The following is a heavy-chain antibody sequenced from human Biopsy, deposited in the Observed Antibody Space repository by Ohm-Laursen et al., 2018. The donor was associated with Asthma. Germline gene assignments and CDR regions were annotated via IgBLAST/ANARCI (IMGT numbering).Heavy chain of an antibody. J-gene: IGHJ6*02. CDR2: LIPVLGTP. V-gene: IGHV1-69*13. CDR1: GDSFSNYA. D-gene: IGHD5-12*01. CDR3: ARGYSGSDRIVYYYSGLEV. Sequence: ASVKVSCKVSGDSFSNYAISWVRQAPGQGLEWMGGLIPVLGTPDHAQMFEGRVTITADESTSTAYMELSSLSSEDTAVYYCARGYSGSDRIVYYYSGLEVWGQGTTVTVS.